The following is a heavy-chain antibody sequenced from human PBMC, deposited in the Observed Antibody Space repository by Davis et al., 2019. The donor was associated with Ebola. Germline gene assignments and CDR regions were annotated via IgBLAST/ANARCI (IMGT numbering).Heavy chain of an antibody. CDR2: ISGSGGST. CDR3: AREVTMVRGMDV. J-gene: IGHJ6*02. V-gene: IGHV3-23*01. CDR1: GFTFSSYA. D-gene: IGHD3-10*01. Sequence: GESLKISCAASGFTFSSYAMSWVRQAPGKGLEWVSAISGSGGSTYYADSVKGRFTISRDNSKNTLYLQMNSLRAEDTAVYYCAREVTMVRGMDVWGQGTTVTVSS.